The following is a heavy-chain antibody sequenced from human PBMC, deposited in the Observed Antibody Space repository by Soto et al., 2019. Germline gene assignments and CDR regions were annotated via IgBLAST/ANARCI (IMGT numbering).Heavy chain of an antibody. J-gene: IGHJ6*02. CDR3: ARGPSDIVVVPAFHNYGMDV. V-gene: IGHV1-46*01. Sequence: ASVKVSCKASGYTFTSYYMHWVRQAPGQGLEWMGIINPSGDSTSYAQKFQGRVTMTRDTSTSTVYMELSSLRSEDTAVYYCARGPSDIVVVPAFHNYGMDVWGQGTTVTVSS. CDR1: GYTFTSYY. D-gene: IGHD2-2*01. CDR2: INPSGDST.